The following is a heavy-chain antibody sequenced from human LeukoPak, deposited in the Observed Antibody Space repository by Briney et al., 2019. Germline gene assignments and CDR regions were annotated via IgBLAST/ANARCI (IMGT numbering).Heavy chain of an antibody. CDR1: GFTFRNDV. CDR3: ARDHPEFDY. V-gene: IGHV3-30-3*01. Sequence: GGSLRLSCAASGFTFRNDVMHWVRQAPGKGLEWVAAMSYDGSNKYYADSVKGRFTISRDNSNNTLYLQMNSLRAEDTAVYYCARDHPEFDYWGQGTLVTVSS. J-gene: IGHJ4*02. CDR2: MSYDGSNK.